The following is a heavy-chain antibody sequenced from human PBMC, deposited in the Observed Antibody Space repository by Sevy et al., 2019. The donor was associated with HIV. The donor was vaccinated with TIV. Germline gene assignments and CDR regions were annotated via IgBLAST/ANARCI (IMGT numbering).Heavy chain of an antibody. CDR2: VYYTATT. CDR3: AGSYYNFWNGYYNPFDS. Sequence: SETLSLTCAVSGDSISSNNYYWGWIRQSPGKGLEWIGIVYYTATTYYNPSVKSRVTISVDTSKSQFSLRLSSVTAADTAVYFCAGSYYNFWNGYYNPFDSWGQGTLVTVSS. D-gene: IGHD3-3*01. CDR1: GDSISSNNYY. V-gene: IGHV4-39*01. J-gene: IGHJ4*02.